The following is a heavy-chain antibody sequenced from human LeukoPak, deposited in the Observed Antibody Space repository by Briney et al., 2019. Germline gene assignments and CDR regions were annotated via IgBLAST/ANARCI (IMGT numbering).Heavy chain of an antibody. D-gene: IGHD1-26*01. CDR1: GFTFDDYA. J-gene: IGHJ4*02. CDR3: AKGTGRYWTFFDY. Sequence: GGSLGLSCAASGFTFDDYAMHWVRLAPGKGLEWVSGISWNSGSIDYAVSVKGRFIISRDNAKNSLYLQMNSLRPEDTALYYCAKGTGRYWTFFDYWGQGTLVIVSS. CDR2: ISWNSGSI. V-gene: IGHV3-9*01.